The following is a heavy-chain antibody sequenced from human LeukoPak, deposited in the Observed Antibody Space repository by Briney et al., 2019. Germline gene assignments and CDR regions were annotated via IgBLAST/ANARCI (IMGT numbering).Heavy chain of an antibody. V-gene: IGHV4-39*07. D-gene: IGHD3-10*01. Sequence: HPSETLSLTCTVSGDSINCIEAYCRSIRQPPGKQLEWFGCISSTGIPYYTPSLERRVSFSISASDNLFSLLFNPVGAAGTAVYYGVRVATMVPQLIEPRVYFDYWGQGTLVTVSS. J-gene: IGHJ4*02. CDR3: VRVATMVPQLIEPRVYFDY. CDR1: GDSINCIEAY. CDR2: ISSTGIP.